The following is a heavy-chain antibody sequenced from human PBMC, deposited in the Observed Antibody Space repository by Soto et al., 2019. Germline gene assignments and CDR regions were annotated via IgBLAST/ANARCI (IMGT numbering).Heavy chain of an antibody. Sequence: SETLSLTCTVSGGSISSSSYYWGWIRQPPGKGLEWIGSIYYSGSTYYNPSLKSRVTISVDTSKNQFSLKLSSVTAADTAVYYCARLVGDSWREPGIAVDNWFDPWGQGTLVTVSS. J-gene: IGHJ5*02. CDR2: IYYSGST. CDR1: GGSISSSSYY. CDR3: ARLVGDSWREPGIAVDNWFDP. D-gene: IGHD6-19*01. V-gene: IGHV4-39*01.